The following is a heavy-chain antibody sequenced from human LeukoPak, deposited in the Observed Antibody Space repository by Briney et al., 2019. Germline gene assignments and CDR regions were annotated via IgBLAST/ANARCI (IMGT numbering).Heavy chain of an antibody. CDR2: ISAYNGNT. D-gene: IGHD4-23*01. CDR3: ARVPRDGGIDY. J-gene: IGHJ4*02. V-gene: IGHV1-18*01. Sequence: ATVKVSCKASGYTFTSYGISWVRQAPGQGLEWMGWISAYNGNTNYAQNLQGRLTMTTDTSTNTVFMELRSLRSDDTAVYYCARVPRDGGIDYWGQGTLVTVSS. CDR1: GYTFTSYG.